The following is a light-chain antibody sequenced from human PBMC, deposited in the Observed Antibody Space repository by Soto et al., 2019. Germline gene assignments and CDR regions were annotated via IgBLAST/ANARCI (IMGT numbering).Light chain of an antibody. CDR3: QQYHNSQYT. CDR2: DSS. CDR1: QSVSNSY. V-gene: IGKV3-20*01. Sequence: EIVLTQSPGTLSLSPGERATLSCRASQSVSNSYLAWYQQKPGQAPRLLIYDSSSRATGIPDRFSGSRSGTDFTLTISRLGPEDFAVYYCQQYHNSQYTFGQGTKLEIK. J-gene: IGKJ2*01.